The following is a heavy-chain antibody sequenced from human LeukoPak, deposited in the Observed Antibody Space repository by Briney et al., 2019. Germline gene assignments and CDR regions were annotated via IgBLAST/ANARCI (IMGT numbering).Heavy chain of an antibody. J-gene: IGHJ4*02. Sequence: SETLSLTCAVYGGSFSGHYWSWIRQPPGKGLEWIGEINHSGSTNYNPSLESRVTTSVDTSKNHFSLKLSSVTAADTAVYYCASSQYYDLWSGYYVDWGQGTLVTVSA. CDR2: INHSGST. CDR3: ASSQYYDLWSGYYVD. V-gene: IGHV4-34*01. D-gene: IGHD3-3*01. CDR1: GGSFSGHY.